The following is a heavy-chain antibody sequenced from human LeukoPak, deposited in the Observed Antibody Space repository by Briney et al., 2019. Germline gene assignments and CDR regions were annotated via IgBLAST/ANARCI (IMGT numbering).Heavy chain of an antibody. CDR1: GGSISSYY. J-gene: IGHJ5*02. CDR3: ARDNPFSSSSSPS. Sequence: PSETLSLTCTVSGGSISSYYWSWIRQPAGKGLEWIGRTYTSGSTNYNPSLKSRVTMSVDTSKNQFSLKLSSVTAADTAVYYCARDNPFSSSSSPSWGQGTLVTVSS. D-gene: IGHD6-6*01. V-gene: IGHV4-4*07. CDR2: TYTSGST.